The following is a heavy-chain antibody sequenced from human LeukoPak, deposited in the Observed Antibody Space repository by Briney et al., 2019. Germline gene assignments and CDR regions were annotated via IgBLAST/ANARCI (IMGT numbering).Heavy chain of an antibody. Sequence: GGSLRLSCAASGFTFSSYSMNWVRQAPGKGLEWVSYISSSSSTIYYADSVKGRFTISRDNAKNSLYLQMNSLRAEDTAVYYCARDRIAVYSDYWGQGTLVTVSS. D-gene: IGHD2/OR15-2a*01. CDR2: ISSSSSTI. CDR3: ARDRIAVYSDY. CDR1: GFTFSSYS. J-gene: IGHJ4*02. V-gene: IGHV3-48*04.